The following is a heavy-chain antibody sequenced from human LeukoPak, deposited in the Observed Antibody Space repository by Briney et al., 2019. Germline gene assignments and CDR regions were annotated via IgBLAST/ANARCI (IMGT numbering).Heavy chain of an antibody. J-gene: IGHJ6*04. CDR3: AELGITMIGGV. CDR1: GFTFRNYA. CDR2: ISGSGGGT. D-gene: IGHD3-10*02. Sequence: GGSLRLSCAASGFTFRNYAMSWVRQAPGKGLEWVSGISGSGGGTSYAGSVKGRFTISRDNLKNTLYLQMNSLRAEDTAVYYCAELGITMIGGVWGKGTTVTISS. V-gene: IGHV3-23*01.